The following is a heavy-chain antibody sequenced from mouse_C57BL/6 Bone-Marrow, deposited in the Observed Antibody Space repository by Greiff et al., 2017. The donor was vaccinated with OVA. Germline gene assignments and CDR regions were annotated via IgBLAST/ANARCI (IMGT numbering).Heavy chain of an antibody. CDR2: ISGGGGNT. V-gene: IGHV5-9*01. J-gene: IGHJ4*01. Sequence: EVKLVESGGGLVQPGGSLSLSCAASGFTFSSYTMSWVRQTPEQRLEWVATISGGGGNTYYPDSVKGRFTISRDNAKNTLYLQMSSLRSEDTALYYCARRGGRLDAMDYWGQGTSVTVSS. D-gene: IGHD1-1*01. CDR3: ARRGGRLDAMDY. CDR1: GFTFSSYT.